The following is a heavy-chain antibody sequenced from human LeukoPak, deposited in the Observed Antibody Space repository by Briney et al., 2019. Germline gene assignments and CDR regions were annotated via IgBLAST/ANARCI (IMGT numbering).Heavy chain of an antibody. CDR1: GFTFSSYA. CDR3: AKDLDTAMVTPLFDY. D-gene: IGHD5-18*01. J-gene: IGHJ4*02. Sequence: PGGSLRLSCAASGFTFSSYAMSWVRQAPGKGLEWVSAISGSGGSTYYADSVKGRFTISRDDSKNTLYLQMNSLRAEDTAVYYCAKDLDTAMVTPLFDYWGQGTLVTVSS. V-gene: IGHV3-23*01. CDR2: ISGSGGST.